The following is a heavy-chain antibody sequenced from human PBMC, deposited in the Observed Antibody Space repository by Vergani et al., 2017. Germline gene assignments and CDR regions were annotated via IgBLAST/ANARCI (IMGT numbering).Heavy chain of an antibody. V-gene: IGHV3-33*01. J-gene: IGHJ5*02. CDR3: ARDLRLLYNRFDP. D-gene: IGHD1-14*01. CDR1: GFTFNQYG. Sequence: QVQLVESGGGVVQPGRSLRLSCAASGFTFNQYGMHWVRQAPGKGLEWVAVTWYDGNNKQYADSVKGRFTISRVNSKSTMYLQMNSLRDEDTGVYYCARDLRLLYNRFDPWGEGTIVTVSS. CDR2: TWYDGNNK.